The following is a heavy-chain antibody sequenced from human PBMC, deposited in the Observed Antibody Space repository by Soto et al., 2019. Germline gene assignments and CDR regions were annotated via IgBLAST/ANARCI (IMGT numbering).Heavy chain of an antibody. CDR1: GFIVSSKY. D-gene: IGHD4-4*01. Sequence: KLVESGGGLVQPGGSLRLSCAASGFIVSSKYMRWVRQAPGKGLEWVSVLYGSGDTYYADSVRGRFTISRDSSKNTLYLQMNRLRVDDTGVYYCAKAVLQWQKVEWFDHWGQGALVSVSS. V-gene: IGHV3-66*01. J-gene: IGHJ5*02. CDR2: LYGSGDT. CDR3: AKAVLQWQKVEWFDH.